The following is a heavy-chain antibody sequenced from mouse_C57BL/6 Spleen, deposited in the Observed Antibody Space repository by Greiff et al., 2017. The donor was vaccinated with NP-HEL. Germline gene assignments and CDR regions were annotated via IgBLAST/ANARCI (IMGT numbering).Heavy chain of an antibody. V-gene: IGHV5-4*03. J-gene: IGHJ1*03. D-gene: IGHD2-1*01. CDR1: GFTFSSYA. CDR2: ISDGGSYT. CDR3: ARKSTKVTRWYFDV. Sequence: EVMLVESGGGLVKPGGSLKLSCAASGFTFSSYAMSWVRQTPEKRLEWVATISDGGSYTYYPDNVKGRFTISRDNAKNNLYLQMSHLKSEDTAMYYCARKSTKVTRWYFDVWGTGTTVTVSS.